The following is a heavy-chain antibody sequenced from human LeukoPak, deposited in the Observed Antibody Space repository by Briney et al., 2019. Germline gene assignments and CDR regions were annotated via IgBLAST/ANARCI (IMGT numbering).Heavy chain of an antibody. J-gene: IGHJ4*02. Sequence: ASVKVSCKASGYTFTSYYMHWVRQAPGQGLEWMGIINPSGGSTSYAQKFRGRVTMTRDTSTSTVYMELSSLRSDDTAVYYCARGPIVLMVYATYYFDYWGQGTLVTVSS. V-gene: IGHV1-46*01. CDR3: ARGPIVLMVYATYYFDY. D-gene: IGHD2-8*01. CDR1: GYTFTSYY. CDR2: INPSGGST.